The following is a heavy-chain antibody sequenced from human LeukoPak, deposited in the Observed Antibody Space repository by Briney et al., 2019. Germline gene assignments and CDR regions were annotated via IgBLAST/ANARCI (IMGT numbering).Heavy chain of an antibody. CDR2: INHSGST. Sequence: KPSETLSLTCAAYGGSFSGYYWSWIRQPPGKGLEWIGEINHSGSTNYNPSLKSRVTISVDTSKNQFSLKLSSVTAADTAVYYCARGNILTGYNFDYWGQGTLVTVSS. D-gene: IGHD3-9*01. CDR1: GGSFSGYY. CDR3: ARGNILTGYNFDY. V-gene: IGHV4-34*01. J-gene: IGHJ4*02.